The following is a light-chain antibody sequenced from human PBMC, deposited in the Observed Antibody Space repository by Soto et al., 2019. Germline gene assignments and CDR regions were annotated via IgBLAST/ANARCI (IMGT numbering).Light chain of an antibody. CDR1: NGDVGNYNY. J-gene: IGLJ1*01. Sequence: QSVLTQPPSASGSPGQSVTISCTGTNGDVGNYNYVSWYQQHPGKAPKLIIYEVTERPSGVPNRFSGSKSDNTAYLTVSGLQADDEADYYCSSYAGNNPRYVFGTGTKVT. CDR3: SSYAGNNPRYV. CDR2: EVT. V-gene: IGLV2-8*01.